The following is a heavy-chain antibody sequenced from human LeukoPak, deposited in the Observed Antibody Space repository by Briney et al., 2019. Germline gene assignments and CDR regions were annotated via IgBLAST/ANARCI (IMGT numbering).Heavy chain of an antibody. V-gene: IGHV6-1*01. Sequence: SQTLSLACAISGDSVSSYSAAWNWIRQSPSRGLEWLGRTYYRSKWYNDYAISVKSRITVNPDTSKNQFSLQLNFVTPDDTAVYYCARGGYDFDSWGQGILVTVSS. CDR3: ARGGYDFDS. CDR2: TYYRSKWYN. CDR1: GDSVSSYSAA. J-gene: IGHJ4*02. D-gene: IGHD5-12*01.